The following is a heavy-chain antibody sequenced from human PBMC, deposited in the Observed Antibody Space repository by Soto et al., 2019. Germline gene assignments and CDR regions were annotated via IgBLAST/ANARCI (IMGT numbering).Heavy chain of an antibody. J-gene: IGHJ6*02. CDR3: AKERVYDFWSGYYYYGMDV. V-gene: IGHV3-30*18. CDR2: ISYDGSNK. Sequence: PGVSLRLSCAASGFTFSSYGMHWVRQAPGKGLEWVAVISYDGSNKYYADSVKGRFTISRDNSKNTLYLQMNSLRAEDTAVYYCAKERVYDFWSGYYYYGMDVWGQGTMVTVSS. D-gene: IGHD3-3*01. CDR1: GFTFSSYG.